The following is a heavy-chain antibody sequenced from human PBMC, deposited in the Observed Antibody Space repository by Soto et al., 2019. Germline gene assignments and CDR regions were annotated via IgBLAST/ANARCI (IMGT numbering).Heavy chain of an antibody. CDR1: GGTFSSYA. CDR2: IIPIFGTA. D-gene: IGHD6-13*01. CDR3: ARKGGTGAAAEYNWFDP. V-gene: IGHV1-69*01. Sequence: QVQLVQSGAEVKKPGSSVKVSCKASGGTFSSYAISWVRQAPGQGLEWMGGIIPIFGTANYAQKFQGRVTITADESTSTAYMELSSLRSEDTAVYYCARKGGTGAAAEYNWFDPWGQGTLLTVSS. J-gene: IGHJ5*02.